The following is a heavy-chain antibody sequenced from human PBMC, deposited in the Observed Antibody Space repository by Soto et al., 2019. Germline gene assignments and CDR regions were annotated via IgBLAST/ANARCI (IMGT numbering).Heavy chain of an antibody. CDR3: ARDRTYDYEFDY. Sequence: PGGSLRLSCAASGFTFSDYAMNWVRQAPGKGLEWVSSISSSSRYINSADSLKGRFTISRDNAKNSLYLQMNSLRAEDTAVYYCARDRTYDYEFDYWGQGALVTVSS. V-gene: IGHV3-21*01. D-gene: IGHD5-12*01. J-gene: IGHJ4*02. CDR2: ISSSSRYI. CDR1: GFTFSDYA.